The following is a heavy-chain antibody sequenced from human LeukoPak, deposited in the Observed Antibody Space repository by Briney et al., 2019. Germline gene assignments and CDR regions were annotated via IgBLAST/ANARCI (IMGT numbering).Heavy chain of an antibody. J-gene: IGHJ4*02. Sequence: PSGTLSLTCAVSGGSISSSNWWSWVRQPPGKGLEWIGEIYHSGSTIYNPSLKSRVTISVDKSKNQFSLKLSSVTAADTAVYYCARGSTEFGSPFDYWGQGTLVTVSS. D-gene: IGHD3-3*01. CDR2: IYHSGST. CDR3: ARGSTEFGSPFDY. CDR1: GGSISSSNW. V-gene: IGHV4-4*02.